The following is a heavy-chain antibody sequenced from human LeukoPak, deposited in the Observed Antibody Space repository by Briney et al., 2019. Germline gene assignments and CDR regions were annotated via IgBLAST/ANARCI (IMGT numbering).Heavy chain of an antibody. Sequence: GGSLRLSCAASGFTFRSYSMHWVRQAPGKGLEWVAVISYDGSNKYYADSVKGRFTISRDNAKNSLYLQMNSLRAEDTAVYYCARDPIDVWGKGTTVTISS. CDR3: ARDPIDV. CDR1: GFTFRSYS. J-gene: IGHJ6*03. CDR2: ISYDGSNK. V-gene: IGHV3-30*04.